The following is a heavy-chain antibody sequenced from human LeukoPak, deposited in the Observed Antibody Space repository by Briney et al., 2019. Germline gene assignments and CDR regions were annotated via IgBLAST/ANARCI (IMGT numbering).Heavy chain of an antibody. Sequence: GGSLRLSCSASGFTFSSYDMHWVRQATGKGLEWVSAIGTAGDTYYPGSVKGRFTISRENAKNSLYLQMNSLGAGDTAVYYCARGGSSGWFLFDYWGQGTLVTVSS. D-gene: IGHD6-19*01. V-gene: IGHV3-13*01. CDR2: IGTAGDT. CDR1: GFTFSSYD. CDR3: ARGGSSGWFLFDY. J-gene: IGHJ4*02.